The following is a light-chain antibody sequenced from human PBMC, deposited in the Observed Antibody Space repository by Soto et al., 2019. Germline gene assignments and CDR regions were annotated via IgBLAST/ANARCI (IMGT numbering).Light chain of an antibody. J-gene: IGKJ1*01. V-gene: IGKV1-5*03. CDR2: TAS. CDR1: QSLNTA. CDR3: QQHISYPRT. Sequence: DIQMTQSPSTLSASVGDRVTITCRASQSLNTALAWYQQNPGKAPRLLIYTASNLESGVPSRFSGSGSGTEFTLTISSLQPDDFATYYCQQHISYPRTFGQGTKVDIK.